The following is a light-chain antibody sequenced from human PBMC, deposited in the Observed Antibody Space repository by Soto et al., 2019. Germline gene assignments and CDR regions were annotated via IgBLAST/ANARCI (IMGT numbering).Light chain of an antibody. CDR2: DAS. CDR3: QQYDNVSFT. Sequence: DIQMTQSPSSLSASVGDRVTITCQASQDISNNLNWYQQKPGKAPKLLIYDASNLETWVPSRFSGRGSGTDFTFTISSLQAEDIATYYCQQYDNVSFTFGPGTKVDI. CDR1: QDISNN. V-gene: IGKV1-33*01. J-gene: IGKJ3*01.